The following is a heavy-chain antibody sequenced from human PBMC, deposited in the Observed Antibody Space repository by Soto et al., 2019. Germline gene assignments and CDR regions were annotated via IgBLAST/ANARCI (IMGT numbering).Heavy chain of an antibody. J-gene: IGHJ4*01. CDR3: TTDSLFTGQLVRMDN. V-gene: IGHV3-15*07. CDR2: IKSKTDGGTT. CDR1: GFIFSDAW. D-gene: IGHD3-9*01. Sequence: GGSLRLSCAASGFIFSDAWINWVRQAPGKGLEWVGRIKSKTDGGTTDFAAPVKGRFAISRDDSRDVVYMEMYSLKTDDTVVYFCTTDSLFTGQLVRMDNWGHGTLVTVSS.